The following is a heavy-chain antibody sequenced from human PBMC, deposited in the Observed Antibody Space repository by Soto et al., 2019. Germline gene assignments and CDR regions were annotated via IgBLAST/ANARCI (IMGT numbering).Heavy chain of an antibody. Sequence: QVQLVQSGAEVKKPGSSVKVSCKASGGTFSSYTISWVRQAPGQGLEWMGRIIPILGIANYAQKFQGRVTITADKSTITAYMELSSLRSEDTAVYYCARESRGYCSGGSCYSSYYYYYYMDVWGKGTTVTVSS. V-gene: IGHV1-69*08. CDR3: ARESRGYCSGGSCYSSYYYYYYMDV. D-gene: IGHD2-15*01. J-gene: IGHJ6*03. CDR1: GGTFSSYT. CDR2: IIPILGIA.